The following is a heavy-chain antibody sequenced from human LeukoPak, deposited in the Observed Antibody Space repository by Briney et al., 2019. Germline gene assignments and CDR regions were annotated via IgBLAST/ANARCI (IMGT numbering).Heavy chain of an antibody. Sequence: GESLKISCKGSGYSFTSYWIGWVRQMPGKGLEWMGIIYPGDSDTRYSPSFQGQVTISADKSISTAYLQRSSLKASDTAMYYCARAIVVVPAAPRSFDYWGQGTLVTVSS. CDR3: ARAIVVVPAAPRSFDY. D-gene: IGHD2-2*01. CDR2: IYPGDSDT. J-gene: IGHJ4*02. V-gene: IGHV5-51*01. CDR1: GYSFTSYW.